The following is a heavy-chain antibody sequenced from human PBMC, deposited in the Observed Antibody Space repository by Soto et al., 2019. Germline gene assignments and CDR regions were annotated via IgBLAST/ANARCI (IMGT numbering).Heavy chain of an antibody. J-gene: IGHJ3*02. V-gene: IGHV3-64D*06. CDR3: VKYYFDSSGYYGLNAFDI. CDR2: ISSNGGST. D-gene: IGHD3-22*01. Sequence: GGSLRPSCLASRFTFSTYAMHWVRQAPGKGLEYVSTISSNGGSTYYADSVKGRFTISRDNSKNTLYLQMSSLRAEDTAVYYCVKYYFDSSGYYGLNAFDIWGQGTMVTV. CDR1: RFTFSTYA.